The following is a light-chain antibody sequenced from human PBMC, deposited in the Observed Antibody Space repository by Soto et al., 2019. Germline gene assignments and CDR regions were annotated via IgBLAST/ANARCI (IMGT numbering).Light chain of an antibody. CDR2: DDR. Sequence: SYELTQPPSVSVAPGQTARITCGGDNIGSKSVHWYQQKPGQAPVLVVYDDRDRPSGIPERFSGSNSGNTATLTISRVEAGDGADYFCQLWVSSSHHFYAFGTGTNLTVL. CDR3: QLWVSSSHHFYA. V-gene: IGLV3-21*02. CDR1: NIGSKS. J-gene: IGLJ1*01.